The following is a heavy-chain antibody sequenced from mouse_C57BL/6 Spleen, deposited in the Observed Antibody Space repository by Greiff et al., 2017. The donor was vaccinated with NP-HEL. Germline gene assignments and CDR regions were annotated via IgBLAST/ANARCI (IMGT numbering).Heavy chain of an antibody. D-gene: IGHD1-1*01. CDR1: GYSITSGYY. V-gene: IGHV3-6*01. Sequence: VQRVESGPGLVKPSQSLSLTCSVTGYSITSGYYWNWIRQFPGNKLEWMGYISYDGSNNYNPSLKNRISITRDTSKNQFFLKLNSVTTEDTATYYCARGGNYDFDYWGQGTTLTVSS. CDR3: ARGGNYDFDY. CDR2: ISYDGSN. J-gene: IGHJ2*01.